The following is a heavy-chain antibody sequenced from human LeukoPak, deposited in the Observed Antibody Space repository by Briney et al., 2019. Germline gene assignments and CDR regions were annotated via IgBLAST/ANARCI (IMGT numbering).Heavy chain of an antibody. D-gene: IGHD3-10*01. CDR2: ISAYNGNT. Sequence: EASVKVSCKASGYTFTSYGIGWVRQAPGQGLEWMGWISAYNGNTNYAQKLQGRVTMTTDTSTSTAYMELRSLRSDDTAVYYCAREGVTMVRGVIITQSPYYYYYMDVWGKGTTVTVPS. CDR3: AREGVTMVRGVIITQSPYYYYYMDV. CDR1: GYTFTSYG. J-gene: IGHJ6*03. V-gene: IGHV1-18*01.